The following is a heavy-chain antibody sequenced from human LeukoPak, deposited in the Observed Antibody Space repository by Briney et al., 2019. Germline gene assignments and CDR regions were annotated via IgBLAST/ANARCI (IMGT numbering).Heavy chain of an antibody. Sequence: PSETLSLTCTVSGGSVNSGSYYWNWIRQPPGKGLEWIGYIYYSGSTNYNPSLKSRVTISVDTSRNQFSLKLSSVTAADTAVYYCARAAYSGSYHSDYWGQGTLVTVSS. D-gene: IGHD1-26*01. CDR2: IYYSGST. J-gene: IGHJ4*02. CDR1: GGSVNSGSYY. CDR3: ARAAYSGSYHSDY. V-gene: IGHV4-61*01.